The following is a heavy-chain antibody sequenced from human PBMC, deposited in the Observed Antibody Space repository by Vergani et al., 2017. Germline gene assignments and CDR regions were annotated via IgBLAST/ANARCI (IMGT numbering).Heavy chain of an antibody. CDR3: ASPRSCYDVEAVAGHVYYYYGMDV. CDR2: IIPIFGTA. J-gene: IGHJ6*02. Sequence: QVQLVQSGAEVKKPGSSVKVSCKASGGTFSSYAISWVRQAPGQGLEWMGGIIPIFGTANYAQKFQGRVTITADESTSTAYMELSSLRSEDTAVYYCASPRSCYDVEAVAGHVYYYYGMDVWGQGTTVTVSS. V-gene: IGHV1-69*12. CDR1: GGTFSSYA. D-gene: IGHD6-19*01.